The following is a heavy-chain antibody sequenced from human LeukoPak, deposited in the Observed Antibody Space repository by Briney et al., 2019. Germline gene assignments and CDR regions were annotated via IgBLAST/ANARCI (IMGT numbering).Heavy chain of an antibody. D-gene: IGHD1-26*01. CDR2: IYYSGST. Sequence: SETLSLTCTVSGGSISSSSYYWGWIRQPPGKGLEWIGSIYYSGSTYYNPSLKSRVTISVDTSKNQFSLKLSSVTAADTAVYYCAGPLVGATIDYWGQGTLVTVSS. J-gene: IGHJ4*02. V-gene: IGHV4-39*01. CDR1: GGSISSSSYY. CDR3: AGPLVGATIDY.